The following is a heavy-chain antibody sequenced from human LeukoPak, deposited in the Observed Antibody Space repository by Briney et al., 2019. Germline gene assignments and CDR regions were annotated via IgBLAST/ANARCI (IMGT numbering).Heavy chain of an antibody. D-gene: IGHD6-13*01. J-gene: IGHJ6*02. Sequence: QPGGSLRLSCAASGFTFSSYEMNWVRQAPGKGLEWVSYISSSGSTIYYADSVKGRFTISRDNAKNMLYLQMNSLSAEDTAVYYCAREAAAGIYYYYGMDVWGQGTTVTVSS. CDR1: GFTFSSYE. CDR2: ISSSGSTI. CDR3: AREAAAGIYYYYGMDV. V-gene: IGHV3-48*03.